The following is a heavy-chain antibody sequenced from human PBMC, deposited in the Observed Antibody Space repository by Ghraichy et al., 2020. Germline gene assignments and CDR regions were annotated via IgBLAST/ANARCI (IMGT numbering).Heavy chain of an antibody. J-gene: IGHJ3*02. CDR1: GFTFNNYA. V-gene: IGHV3-30-3*01. CDR3: ARSLAFCGGDCYPGQTPIDGFDI. Sequence: GGSLRLSCAASGFTFNNYAVHWVRQAPGKGLEWVALISYDGSNKYYADSVKGRFTISRDNSKNTLYLQMNSLRTEDTAVYSCARSLAFCGGDCYPGQTPIDGFDIWGQGTVVTVSS. CDR2: ISYDGSNK. D-gene: IGHD2-21*02.